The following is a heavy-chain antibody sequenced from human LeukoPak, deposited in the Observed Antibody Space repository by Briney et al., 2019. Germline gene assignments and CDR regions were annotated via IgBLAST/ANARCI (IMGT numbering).Heavy chain of an antibody. CDR1: GFTFSSYS. CDR2: ISSSSSYI. Sequence: GGSLRLSCAAPGFTFSSYSMNWVRQAPGKGLEWVSSISSSSSYIYYADSVKGRFTISRDNAKNSLYLQMNSLRAEDTAVYYCARVGYDGSGSPREAVRYYFDYWGQGTLVTVSS. D-gene: IGHD3-10*01. J-gene: IGHJ4*02. CDR3: ARVGYDGSGSPREAVRYYFDY. V-gene: IGHV3-21*01.